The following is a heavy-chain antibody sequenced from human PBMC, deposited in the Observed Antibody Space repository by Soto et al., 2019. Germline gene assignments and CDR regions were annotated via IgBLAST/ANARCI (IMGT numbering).Heavy chain of an antibody. CDR2: ISGSGGST. CDR3: AKDHLYIRGVIHNWFDP. D-gene: IGHD3-10*02. CDR1: GLTFSSYA. J-gene: IGHJ5*02. V-gene: IGHV3-23*01. Sequence: EVQLLESGGGLIQPGGSLRLSCAASGLTFSSYAMSWVRQAPGKGLEWVLAISGSGGSTYYADSVKGRFTISRDNSKNTLYLQMNSLTAGDTAVYYCAKDHLYIRGVIHNWFDPWGQGTLVTVSS.